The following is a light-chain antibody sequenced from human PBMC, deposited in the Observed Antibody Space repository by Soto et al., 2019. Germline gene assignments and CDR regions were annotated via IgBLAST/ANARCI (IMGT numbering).Light chain of an antibody. Sequence: DIQMTQSPSTLSGSVGDRVTITCRASQSISSWLAWYQQKPGKAPKLLIYDASSLESGVPSRFSGSGSGTEFTLTIASLLPEDFATYYCQQSYGTPTTFGQGTKVDIK. CDR3: QQSYGTPTT. CDR2: DAS. V-gene: IGKV1-5*01. J-gene: IGKJ1*01. CDR1: QSISSW.